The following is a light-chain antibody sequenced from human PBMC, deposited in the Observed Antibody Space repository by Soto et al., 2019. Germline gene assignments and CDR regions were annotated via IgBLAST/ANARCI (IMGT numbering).Light chain of an antibody. Sequence: DIQMTQSPSSLSASVGDRVIITCQASQHISTYLNWFQQKPGKAPELLIYDASNLVPGVPSRFSGSGSGTDSTFTISSLQPEDIATYYYQQYDDLPPTFGPGTKVDIK. J-gene: IGKJ3*01. CDR2: DAS. CDR3: QQYDDLPPT. CDR1: QHISTY. V-gene: IGKV1-33*01.